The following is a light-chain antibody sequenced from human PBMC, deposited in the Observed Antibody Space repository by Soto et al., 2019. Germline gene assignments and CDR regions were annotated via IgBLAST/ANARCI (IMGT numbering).Light chain of an antibody. V-gene: IGLV2-14*01. CDR1: TSDIGAYNY. J-gene: IGLJ1*01. CDR3: SSYTSRSTLDYV. Sequence: QSALTQPPSASGSPGQSVTISCTGTTSDIGAYNYVSWYQQRPGKAPKLIIYEVSNRPSGVSNRFSGSKSGNTASLTISGLQAEDEADYYCSSYTSRSTLDYVFGSGTKLTVL. CDR2: EVS.